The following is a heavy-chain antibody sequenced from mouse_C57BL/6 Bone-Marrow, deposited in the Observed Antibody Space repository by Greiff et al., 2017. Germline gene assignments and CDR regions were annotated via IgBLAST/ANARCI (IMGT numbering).Heavy chain of an antibody. CDR2: INPGSGGT. J-gene: IGHJ3*01. CDR1: GYAFTNYL. Sequence: QVQLQQSGAELVRPGTSVKVSCKASGYAFTNYLIEWVKQRPGQGLEWIGVINPGSGGTNYNEKFKGKATLTADKSSSTAYMQLSSLTSEDSAVSFCARSKNVDSWFAYWGQGTLVTVSA. V-gene: IGHV1-54*01. CDR3: ARSKNVDSWFAY.